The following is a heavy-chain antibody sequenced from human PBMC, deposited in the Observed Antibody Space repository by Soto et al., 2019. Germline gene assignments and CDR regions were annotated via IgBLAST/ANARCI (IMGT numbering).Heavy chain of an antibody. J-gene: IGHJ5*02. CDR3: ARRNPLYASGSSRFDP. D-gene: IGHD3-10*01. CDR1: GGCITSSYYY. V-gene: IGHV4-39*01. CDR2: MDYSGGT. Sequence: ETLSLPCSVCGGCITSSYYYWGCIRRPPGKGLEWIGTMDYSGGTNYNPSLKSRVTISADTSKNQFSLRLSSVTAADTAVYYCARRNPLYASGSSRFDPWCQGALVTVSS.